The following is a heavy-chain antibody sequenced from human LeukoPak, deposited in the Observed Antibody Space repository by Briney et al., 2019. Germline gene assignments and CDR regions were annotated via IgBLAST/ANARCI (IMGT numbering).Heavy chain of an antibody. CDR2: IYYSGRT. V-gene: IGHV4-39*01. D-gene: IGHD3-10*01. CDR3: ARGRPDGSGSYYKFDP. Sequence: PSETLSLTCTVSAGSISSSNYYWGWIRQPPGKGLEWIGSIYYSGRTYYNPSLKSQVTISVDTSKKQFSLKLSSVTAADTAVYYCARGRPDGSGSYYKFDPWGQGTLVTVSS. CDR1: AGSISSSNYY. J-gene: IGHJ5*02.